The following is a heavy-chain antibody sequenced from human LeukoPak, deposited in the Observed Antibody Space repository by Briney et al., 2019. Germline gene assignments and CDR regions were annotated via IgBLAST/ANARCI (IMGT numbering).Heavy chain of an antibody. V-gene: IGHV3-48*02. CDR2: ISSTSNTK. J-gene: IGHJ6*02. D-gene: IGHD1-26*01. CDR1: GFTFSSYN. Sequence: PGGSLRLSCAASGFTFSSYNMNWVRQAPGKGLEWVSYISSTSNTKYYADSVKGRFTISRGNAKNSVYLQMNSLRDEDTAVYYCAKDRLFGSGLNGPHYYYGMDVWGQGTTVTVSS. CDR3: AKDRLFGSGLNGPHYYYGMDV.